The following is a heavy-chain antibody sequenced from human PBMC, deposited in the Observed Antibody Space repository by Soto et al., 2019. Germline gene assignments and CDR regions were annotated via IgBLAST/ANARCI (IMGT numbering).Heavy chain of an antibody. CDR1: GFTFSSYW. CDR3: ARDLHSYGPL. CDR2: INSDGSSI. Sequence: GGSLRLSCAASGFTFSSYWMHWVRQAPGKGLVWVSSINSDGSSISYADSVKGRFTTSRDNAKNTLYLQMNSLRAEDTAVYYCARDLHSYGPLWGQGTLVTVS. V-gene: IGHV3-74*01. J-gene: IGHJ4*02. D-gene: IGHD5-18*01.